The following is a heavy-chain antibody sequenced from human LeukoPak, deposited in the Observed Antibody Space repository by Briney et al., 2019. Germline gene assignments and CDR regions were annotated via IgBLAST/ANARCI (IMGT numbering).Heavy chain of an antibody. V-gene: IGHV4-34*01. CDR2: INHSGST. Sequence: SETLSLTCAVYGGSFSGYYWSWIPQPPGKGLEWIGEINHSGSTNYNPSLKSRVTISVDTSKNQFSLKLSSVTAADTAVYYCARDLVENSRGHDFWGQGILVIVSS. J-gene: IGHJ4*02. CDR3: ARDLVENSRGHDF. D-gene: IGHD2-15*01. CDR1: GGSFSGYY.